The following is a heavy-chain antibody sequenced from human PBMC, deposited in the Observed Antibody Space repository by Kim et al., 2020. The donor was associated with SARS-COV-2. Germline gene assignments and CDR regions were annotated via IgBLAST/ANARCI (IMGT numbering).Heavy chain of an antibody. V-gene: IGHV3-30-3*01. CDR2: ISHDGSNI. D-gene: IGHD1-26*01. CDR1: GFTFSTSP. J-gene: IGHJ4*02. Sequence: GGSLRLSCAASGFTFSTSPMHWVRQAPGKGLEWVAVISHDGSNIFYVDSVKGRFTISRDNSKNTLYLQMNSLRTEDAAVYYCAKDVFGSIDYWGQGTLVTVSS. CDR3: AKDVFGSIDY.